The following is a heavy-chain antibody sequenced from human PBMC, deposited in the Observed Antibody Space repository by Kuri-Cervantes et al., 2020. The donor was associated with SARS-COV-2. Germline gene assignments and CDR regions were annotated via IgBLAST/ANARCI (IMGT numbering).Heavy chain of an antibody. J-gene: IGHJ6*03. CDR1: GGSISSYY. Sequence: SCTVSGGSISSYYWSWIRQPAGKGLEWIGRIYTSGSTNYNPSLKSRVTMSVDTSKNQFSLKLSSVTAADTAVYYCARDLPAAYTYYYYYMDVWGKGTTVTVSS. D-gene: IGHD2-2*01. CDR2: IYTSGST. CDR3: ARDLPAAYTYYYYYMDV. V-gene: IGHV4-4*07.